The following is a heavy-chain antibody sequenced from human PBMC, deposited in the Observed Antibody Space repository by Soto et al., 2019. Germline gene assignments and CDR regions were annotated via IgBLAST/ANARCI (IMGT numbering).Heavy chain of an antibody. Sequence: ASVKVSCKASGYTYTSYGISWVQQAPGQGLEWMGWISAYNGNTNYAQKLQGRVTMTTDTSTSTAYMELRSLRSDDTAVYYCARDLSGIVVVVAATWFDPWGQRTLVTVSS. J-gene: IGHJ5*02. CDR2: ISAYNGNT. CDR3: ARDLSGIVVVVAATWFDP. V-gene: IGHV1-18*01. D-gene: IGHD2-15*01. CDR1: GYTYTSYG.